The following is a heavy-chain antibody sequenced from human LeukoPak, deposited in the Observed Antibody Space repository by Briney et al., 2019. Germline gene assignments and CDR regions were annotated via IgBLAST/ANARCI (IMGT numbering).Heavy chain of an antibody. Sequence: GGSLRLSCAASGFTFSSYAMHWVRQAPGKGLEWVAVISYDGSNKYYADSVKGRFTISRDNAKFVMYLQMNSLRAEDTAVYYCARVASPFGVVISNWFDPWGQGTLVTVPS. CDR1: GFTFSSYA. CDR2: ISYDGSNK. CDR3: ARVASPFGVVISNWFDP. J-gene: IGHJ5*02. D-gene: IGHD3-3*01. V-gene: IGHV3-30-3*01.